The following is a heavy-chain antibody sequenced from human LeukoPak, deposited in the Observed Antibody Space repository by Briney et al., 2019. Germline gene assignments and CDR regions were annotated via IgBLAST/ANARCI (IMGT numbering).Heavy chain of an antibody. V-gene: IGHV3-21*01. CDR2: ISSSSSYI. D-gene: IGHD4-4*01. CDR1: GFTFSSYS. CDR3: ARDDYSNCGWFDP. J-gene: IGHJ5*02. Sequence: GGSLRLSCAASGFTFSSYSMNWVRQAPGKGLEWVSPISSSSSYIYYADSVKGRFTISRDNAKNSLYLQMNSLRAEDTAVYYCARDDYSNCGWFDPWGQGTLVTVSS.